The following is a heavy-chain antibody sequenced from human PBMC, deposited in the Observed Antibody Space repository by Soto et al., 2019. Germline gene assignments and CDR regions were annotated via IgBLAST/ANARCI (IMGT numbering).Heavy chain of an antibody. CDR3: ASTPGDRTRAHWFDP. D-gene: IGHD2-21*02. CDR1: GFTVSSNY. V-gene: IGHV3-53*01. J-gene: IGHJ5*02. Sequence: GGSLRLSCAASGFTVSSNYMSWVRQAPGKGPEWVSVIYSDGSTYYAGSVKGRFTISRDNSKNTLYLQMNSLRAEDTAVYYCASTPGDRTRAHWFDPWGQGTLVTVSS. CDR2: IYSDGST.